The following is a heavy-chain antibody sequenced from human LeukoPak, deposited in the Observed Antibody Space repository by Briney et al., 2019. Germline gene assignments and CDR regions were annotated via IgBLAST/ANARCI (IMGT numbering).Heavy chain of an antibody. CDR1: GGSISSSSYY. J-gene: IGHJ6*03. V-gene: IGHV4-39*01. CDR2: IYYSGST. Sequence: PSETLSLTCTVSGGSISSSSYYWGWIRQPPGKGLEWIGSIYYSGSTYYNPSLKSRVTISVDTSKNQFSLKLSSVTAADTAVYYCARHLAEGSLLPIYYYYYYYMDVWGKGTTVTISS. D-gene: IGHD3-16*01. CDR3: ARHLAEGSLLPIYYYYYYYMDV.